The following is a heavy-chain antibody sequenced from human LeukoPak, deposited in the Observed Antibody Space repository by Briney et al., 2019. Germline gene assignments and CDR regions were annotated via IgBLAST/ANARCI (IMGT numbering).Heavy chain of an antibody. D-gene: IGHD1-26*01. CDR2: VYHSGST. Sequence: PSETLSLTCTVSDGSISGTPYYWGWFRQPPGKGLEWIGSVYHSGSTYYNPSLKSRVTISVDTSKNQFSLKLSSVTAADTAVYYCARGGAFSDEDMDVWGKGTTVTVSS. CDR1: DGSISGTPYY. J-gene: IGHJ6*03. V-gene: IGHV4-39*07. CDR3: ARGGAFSDEDMDV.